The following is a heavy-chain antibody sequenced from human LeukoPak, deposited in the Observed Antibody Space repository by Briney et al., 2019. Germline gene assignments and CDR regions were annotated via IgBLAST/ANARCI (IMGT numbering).Heavy chain of an antibody. Sequence: SQTLSLTCAVSGGSISSGGYSWSWIRQPPGKGLEWIRYIHHSGSTYYNPSLKSRVTISVDRSKNQFSLKLSSVTAADTAMYYCARADTLATAGYGLDVWGQGTSVTVSS. J-gene: IGHJ6*02. CDR1: GGSISSGGYS. D-gene: IGHD6-13*01. CDR3: ARADTLATAGYGLDV. V-gene: IGHV4-30-2*01. CDR2: IHHSGST.